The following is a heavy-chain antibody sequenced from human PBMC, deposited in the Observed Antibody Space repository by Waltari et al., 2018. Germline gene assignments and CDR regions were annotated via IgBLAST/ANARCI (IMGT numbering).Heavy chain of an antibody. Sequence: QVQLQESGPGLVKPSETLSLTCTVSGGSVSSGSYYWSWIRQPPGKGLAWIGYIYYSGSTNYNPSLKSRVTISVDTSKNQFSLKLSSVTAADTAVYYCARGLQYYDFWSGYYQKYYFDYWGQGTLVTVSS. CDR3: ARGLQYYDFWSGYYQKYYFDY. V-gene: IGHV4-61*01. CDR1: GGSVSSGSYY. J-gene: IGHJ4*02. D-gene: IGHD3-3*01. CDR2: IYYSGST.